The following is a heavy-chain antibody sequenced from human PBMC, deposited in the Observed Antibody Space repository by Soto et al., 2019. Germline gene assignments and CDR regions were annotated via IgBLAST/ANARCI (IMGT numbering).Heavy chain of an antibody. Sequence: SETLSLTCTVSGGSISSYYWSWIRRPPGKGLEWIGYIYFRGSTNYNPSLESRVTMSVDTSKNQFSLKLSSMAAADTAVYYCARGQTRRVYYYYYYMDVWGKGTTVTVSS. CDR1: GGSISSYY. CDR2: IYFRGST. J-gene: IGHJ6*03. CDR3: ARGQTRRVYYYYYYMDV. V-gene: IGHV4-59*01.